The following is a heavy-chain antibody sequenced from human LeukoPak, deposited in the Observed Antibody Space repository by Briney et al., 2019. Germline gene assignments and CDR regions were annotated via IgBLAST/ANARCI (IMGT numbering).Heavy chain of an antibody. CDR3: AKGPYSGFS. V-gene: IGHV3-23*01. CDR2: VSGSGGST. Sequence: GGTLRLSCAASRFTFSNYGMSWVRQGPGKGLEWVAAVSGSGGSTHYADSVKGRFTISRDNSKNTLYLQMNSLRAEDTAVYYCAKGPYSGFSWGQGTLVTVSS. J-gene: IGHJ5*02. CDR1: RFTFSNYG. D-gene: IGHD1-26*01.